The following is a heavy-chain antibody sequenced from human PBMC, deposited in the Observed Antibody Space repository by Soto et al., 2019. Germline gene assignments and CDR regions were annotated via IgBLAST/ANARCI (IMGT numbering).Heavy chain of an antibody. J-gene: IGHJ4*02. D-gene: IGHD4-17*01. V-gene: IGHV4-59*01. CDR1: GGSISSYY. CDR3: ARIPIYPTVCDS. Sequence: SETLSLTCTVSGGSISSYYWDWFRQSPGKGLEWIGYINNSGSTTYNPSLKSRVTISVDTSKNQFSLKLTSVTAADTAVDACARIPIYPTVCDSWGQATLLTVS. CDR2: INNSGST.